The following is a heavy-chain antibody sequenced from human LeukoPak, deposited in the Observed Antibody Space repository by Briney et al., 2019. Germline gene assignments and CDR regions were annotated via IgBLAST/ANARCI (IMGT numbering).Heavy chain of an antibody. J-gene: IGHJ5*02. CDR2: IYHSGST. V-gene: IGHV4-30-2*01. CDR3: ARAITGTTSRWFDP. CDR1: GGSISSGGYS. Sequence: SQTLSLTCAVSGGSISSGGYSWSWIRQPPGKGLEWIGYIYHSGSTYYNPSLKSRVTISVDRSKNQFSLKLSSVTAADTAVYYCARAITGTTSRWFDPWGQGTLVTVSS. D-gene: IGHD1-7*01.